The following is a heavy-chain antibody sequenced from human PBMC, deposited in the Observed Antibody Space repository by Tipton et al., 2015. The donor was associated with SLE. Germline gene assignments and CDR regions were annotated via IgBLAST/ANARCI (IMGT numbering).Heavy chain of an antibody. Sequence: SLRLSCAASGFTFSSYSMNWVRQAPGKGLEWVSSISSSSSYIYYADSVKGRFTISRDNSKNTLYLQMNSLRAEDTAVYYCAKEVVVAAIFDYWGQGTLVTVSS. V-gene: IGHV3-21*01. J-gene: IGHJ4*02. CDR3: AKEVVVAAIFDY. CDR1: GFTFSSYS. CDR2: ISSSSSYI. D-gene: IGHD2-15*01.